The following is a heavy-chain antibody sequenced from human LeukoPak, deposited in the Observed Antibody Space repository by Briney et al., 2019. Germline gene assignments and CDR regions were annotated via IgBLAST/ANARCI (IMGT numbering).Heavy chain of an antibody. Sequence: GASVKVSCKASGYTFTGYYVHWVRQAPGQGLEWMGWINPNSGGTNYAQKFQGRVTMTRDTSISTAYMELSRLRSDDTAVYYCARDREGRYCSSTSCYRYFDYWGQGTLVTVSS. J-gene: IGHJ4*02. D-gene: IGHD2-2*01. CDR3: ARDREGRYCSSTSCYRYFDY. V-gene: IGHV1-2*02. CDR1: GYTFTGYY. CDR2: INPNSGGT.